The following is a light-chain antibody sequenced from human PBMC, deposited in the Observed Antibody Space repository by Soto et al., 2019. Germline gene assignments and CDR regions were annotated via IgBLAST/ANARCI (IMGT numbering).Light chain of an antibody. CDR1: QSVSSN. Sequence: EIIMSLSLATLSVSPGERATLSCRASQSVSSNLAWYQQKPGQAPRLLIYGASTRATGIPARFSGSGSGTESTLTISSLQSEDFAVYYCQQYNNWPRTFGQGTKVDIK. V-gene: IGKV3-15*01. J-gene: IGKJ1*01. CDR3: QQYNNWPRT. CDR2: GAS.